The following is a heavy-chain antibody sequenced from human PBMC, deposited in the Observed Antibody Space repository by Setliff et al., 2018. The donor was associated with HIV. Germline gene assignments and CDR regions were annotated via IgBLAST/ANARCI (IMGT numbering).Heavy chain of an antibody. Sequence: ASVKVSCKASGYTFNNYYMHWVRQAPGQGLEWMGIINPSDNRTYYAQKFQGRVTMTRDTSMSSVYMELRSLRSEDTAVYYCARAYYDSVWGSHRYRFYYFDYWGQGSLV. CDR2: INPSDNRT. J-gene: IGHJ4*02. CDR1: GYTFNNYY. D-gene: IGHD3-16*02. CDR3: ARAYYDSVWGSHRYRFYYFDY. V-gene: IGHV1-46*02.